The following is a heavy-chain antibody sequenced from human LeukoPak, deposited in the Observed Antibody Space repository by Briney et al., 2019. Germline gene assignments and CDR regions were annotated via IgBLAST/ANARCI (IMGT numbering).Heavy chain of an antibody. Sequence: ASVKVSCKASGYTFTSYDINWVRQATGQGLEWMGWMNPNSGNTGCAQKFQGRVTMTRNTSISTAYMELSSLRSEDAAVYYCARARYSSGWHQGYYFDYWGQGTLVTVSS. V-gene: IGHV1-8*01. CDR2: MNPNSGNT. CDR3: ARARYSSGWHQGYYFDY. D-gene: IGHD6-19*01. J-gene: IGHJ4*02. CDR1: GYTFTSYD.